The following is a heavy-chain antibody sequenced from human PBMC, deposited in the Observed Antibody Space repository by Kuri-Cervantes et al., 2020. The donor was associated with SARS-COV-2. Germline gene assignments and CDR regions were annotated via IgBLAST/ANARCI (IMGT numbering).Heavy chain of an antibody. Sequence: LSLTCEVSGFLFRASAIHWVRQASGKGLEWVGRVRGKANYYATAYAASVKGRFTISRDDLKNMAYLQMNSLRTEDTAVYYCTTLIDYWGQGALVTVSS. CDR3: TTLIDY. V-gene: IGHV3-73*01. CDR2: VRGKANYYAT. J-gene: IGHJ4*02. CDR1: GFLFRASA.